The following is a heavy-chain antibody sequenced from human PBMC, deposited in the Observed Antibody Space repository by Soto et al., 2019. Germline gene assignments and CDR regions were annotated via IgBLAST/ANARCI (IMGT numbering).Heavy chain of an antibody. D-gene: IGHD6-19*01. CDR3: AADVIGVAGDFDH. CDR1: GFTFSSSA. V-gene: IGHV1-58*01. J-gene: IGHJ4*02. Sequence: LVQSGPEVKKPGTSVKISCKTSGFTFSSSAVQWVRQVRGQRLEWIGWVVVASGYPNVAERFQDRVSLTRDLSTNTALMELSSLTSEDSAMYYCAADVIGVAGDFDHWGQGTLVSVSS. CDR2: VVVASGYP.